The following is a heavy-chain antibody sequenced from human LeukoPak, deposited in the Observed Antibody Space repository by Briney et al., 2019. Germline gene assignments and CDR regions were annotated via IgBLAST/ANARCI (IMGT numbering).Heavy chain of an antibody. V-gene: IGHV3-30*02. CDR3: ARGILRLGYHYYYMDV. CDR1: GFTFSSYG. D-gene: IGHD2-15*01. Sequence: GGSLRLSCAASGFTFSSYGMHWVRQAPGKGLEWVAFIRYDGSNKYYADSVKGRFTISRDNAKNSLYLQMNSLRAEDTAVYYCARGILRLGYHYYYMDVWGKGTTVTVSS. J-gene: IGHJ6*03. CDR2: IRYDGSNK.